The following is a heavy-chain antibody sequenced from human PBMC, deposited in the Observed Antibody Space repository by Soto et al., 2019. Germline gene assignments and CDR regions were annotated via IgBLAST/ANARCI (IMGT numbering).Heavy chain of an antibody. CDR1: GGSISSSNW. CDR2: IYHSGST. V-gene: IGHV4-4*02. D-gene: IGHD2-2*01. CDR3: ARVVGGYSYGMDV. Sequence: QVQLQESGPGLVKPSGTLSLTCAVSGGSISSSNWWSWVRQPPGKGLEWIGEIYHSGSTNYNPSRKSRVNISVDKSKNQFSLKLSSVTAADTAVYYCARVVGGYSYGMDVWGQGTTVTVSS. J-gene: IGHJ6*02.